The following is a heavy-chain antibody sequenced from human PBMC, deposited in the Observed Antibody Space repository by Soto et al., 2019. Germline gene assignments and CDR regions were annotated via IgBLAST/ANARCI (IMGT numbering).Heavy chain of an antibody. V-gene: IGHV4-30-4*01. CDR2: VFYSGAT. D-gene: IGHD3-10*01. CDR3: ARAGFSYGHLLF. CDR1: GGPIKTGDYY. Sequence: SETLSLTCNVSGGPIKTGDYYWNWIRQPPGKGLEWIGYVFYSGATNYSPSLKSRAAISMDTSKNQFSLSLTSVTAADTAVYYCARAGFSYGHLLFWGQGIRVTVS. J-gene: IGHJ4*02.